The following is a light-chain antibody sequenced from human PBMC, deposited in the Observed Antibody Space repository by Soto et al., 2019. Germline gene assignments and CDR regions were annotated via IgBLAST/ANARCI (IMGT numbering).Light chain of an antibody. V-gene: IGKV3-20*01. J-gene: IGKJ5*01. CDR3: QQYGSSPPIT. CDR1: QSVISSY. Sequence: EIVLTQSPGTLSLSPGERATLSCRASQSVISSYLAWYQQKPGQAPRLLIYGASSRATGIPDRFSGSVSGTDFTLTISRLEPEDFAVYYCQQYGSSPPITFGQGTRLEIK. CDR2: GAS.